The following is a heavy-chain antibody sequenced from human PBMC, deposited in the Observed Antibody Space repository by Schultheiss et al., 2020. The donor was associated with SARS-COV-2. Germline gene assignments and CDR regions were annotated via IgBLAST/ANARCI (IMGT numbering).Heavy chain of an antibody. V-gene: IGHV4-59*08. CDR2: IYYSGST. CDR1: GGSISSYY. CDR3: AIWVVPAAIPSRLDYYYYGMDV. Sequence: SETLSLTCTVSGGSISSYYWSWIRQPPGKGLEWIGYIYYSGSTNYNPSLKSRVTISVDTSKNQFSLKLSSVTAADTAVYYCAIWVVPAAIPSRLDYYYYGMDVWGQGTTVTVSS. D-gene: IGHD2-2*02. J-gene: IGHJ6*02.